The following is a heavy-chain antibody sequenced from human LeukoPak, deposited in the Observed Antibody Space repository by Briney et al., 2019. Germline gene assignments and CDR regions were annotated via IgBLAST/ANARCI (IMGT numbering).Heavy chain of an antibody. CDR1: GGTFSSYA. Sequence: GASVKVSCKASGGTFSSYAIGWVRQAPGQGLEWMGRIIPILGIANYAQKFQGRVTITADKSTSTAYMELSSLRSEDTAVYYCARDPVQLERQGRSDPWGQGTLVTVSS. J-gene: IGHJ5*02. CDR3: ARDPVQLERQGRSDP. CDR2: IIPILGIA. D-gene: IGHD1-1*01. V-gene: IGHV1-69*04.